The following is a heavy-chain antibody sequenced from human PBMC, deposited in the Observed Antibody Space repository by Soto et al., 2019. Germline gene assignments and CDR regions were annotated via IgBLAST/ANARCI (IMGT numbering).Heavy chain of an antibody. CDR3: ARDQYYYGSGSYYNVYYYYGMDV. CDR2: INAGNGNT. V-gene: IGHV1-3*01. J-gene: IGHJ6*02. Sequence: ASVKVSCKASGYTFTSYAMHWVRQAPGQRLEWMGWINAGNGNTKYSQKFRGRVTITRDTSASTAYMELSSLRSEDTAVYYCARDQYYYGSGSYYNVYYYYGMDVWGQGTTVTVSS. CDR1: GYTFTSYA. D-gene: IGHD3-10*01.